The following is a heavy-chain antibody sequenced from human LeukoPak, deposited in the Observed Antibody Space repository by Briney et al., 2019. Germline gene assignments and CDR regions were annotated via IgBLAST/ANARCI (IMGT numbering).Heavy chain of an antibody. Sequence: PSETLSVTCTVSGGSISSYYWSWIRQPPGKGLEWIGYIYYSGSTNYNPSLKSRVTISVDTSKNQFSLKLSSVTAADTAVYYCARGTVATPMYWGQGTLVTVSS. CDR1: GGSISSYY. D-gene: IGHD5-12*01. CDR2: IYYSGST. CDR3: ARGTVATPMY. V-gene: IGHV4-59*12. J-gene: IGHJ4*02.